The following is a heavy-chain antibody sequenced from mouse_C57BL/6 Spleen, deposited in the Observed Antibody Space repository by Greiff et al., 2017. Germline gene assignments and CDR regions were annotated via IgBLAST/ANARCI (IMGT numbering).Heavy chain of an antibody. V-gene: IGHV14-4*01. CDR2: IDPENGDT. CDR1: GFNIKDDY. Sequence: EVQLQQSGAELVRPGASVKLSCTASGFNIKDDYMHWVKQRPEQGLEWIGWIDPENGDTEYASKFQGKATITADTSSNTAYLQLSSLTSEDTAVYYCTTGGLSSWGQGTSVTVSS. J-gene: IGHJ4*01. D-gene: IGHD3-1*01. CDR3: TTGGLSS.